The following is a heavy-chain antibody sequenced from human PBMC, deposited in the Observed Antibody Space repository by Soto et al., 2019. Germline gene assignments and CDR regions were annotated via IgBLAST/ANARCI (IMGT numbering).Heavy chain of an antibody. J-gene: IGHJ6*02. CDR3: ARDVTRIHRELLLYYGMDV. CDR2: IIPIFGTA. D-gene: IGHD3-22*01. V-gene: IGHV1-69*13. Sequence: SVKVSCKASGGTFSSYAISWVRQAPGQGLEWMGGIIPIFGTANYAQKFQGRVTITADESTSTAYMELSSLRSEDTAVYYCARDVTRIHRELLLYYGMDVWRQGTTVTVSS. CDR1: GGTFSSYA.